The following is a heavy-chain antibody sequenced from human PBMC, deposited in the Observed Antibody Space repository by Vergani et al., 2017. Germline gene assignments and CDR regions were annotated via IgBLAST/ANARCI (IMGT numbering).Heavy chain of an antibody. CDR2: ISYDGTQK. CDR1: GFTSSYYG. V-gene: IGHV3-30*03. D-gene: IGHD1-1*01. J-gene: IGHJ1*01. CDR3: ATKSCGTPGCQIGDFRE. Sequence: QVHLVESGGGVVQPGRSLRLSCVVSGFTSSYYGMHWVLQAPGKGLEWVAVISYDGTQKYYADSVKGRFTISRDNSKSTLYLQMNSLRTEDTAVYYCATKSCGTPGCQIGDFREWGQGTLVTVSS.